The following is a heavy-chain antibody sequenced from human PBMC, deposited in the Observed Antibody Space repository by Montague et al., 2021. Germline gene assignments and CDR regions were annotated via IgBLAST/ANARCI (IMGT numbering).Heavy chain of an antibody. CDR1: GGSISSSSYY. V-gene: IGHV4-39*01. J-gene: IGHJ4*02. D-gene: IGHD6-19*01. Sequence: SETLSLTCTVSGGSISSSSYYWDWIRQPPGKGLEWIGSIYYSGSTYYNPSLKSRLTISVDTSKNQFPLKLSSVTAADTAVYYCARHPGMPVAGSGQYYFDYWGQGTLVNGSS. CDR3: ARHPGMPVAGSGQYYFDY. CDR2: IYYSGST.